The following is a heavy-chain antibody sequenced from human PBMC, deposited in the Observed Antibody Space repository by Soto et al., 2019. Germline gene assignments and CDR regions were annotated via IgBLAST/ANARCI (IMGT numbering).Heavy chain of an antibody. V-gene: IGHV1-18*01. Sequence: ASVKVSCKASGYTFTSDGISWVRQAPGQGLEWMGWISAYNGNTNYAQKLQGRVTMTTDTSTSTAYMELRSLRSDDTAVYYCASDRWMGLFSGYDSIWFDPRGQGNLVTVS. D-gene: IGHD5-12*01. CDR3: ASDRWMGLFSGYDSIWFDP. J-gene: IGHJ5*02. CDR1: GYTFTSDG. CDR2: ISAYNGNT.